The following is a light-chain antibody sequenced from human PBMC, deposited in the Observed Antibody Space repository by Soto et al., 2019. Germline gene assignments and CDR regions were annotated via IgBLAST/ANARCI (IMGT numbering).Light chain of an antibody. V-gene: IGLV2-14*02. CDR1: SSDVGSYNL. CDR3: SSYTSSSTRV. J-gene: IGLJ2*01. CDR2: EGS. Sequence: QSALTQPASVSGSPGQSITISCTGTSSDVGSYNLVSWYQQHPGKAPKLMIYEGSKRPSGVSNRFSGSKSGNTASLTISGLQAADEADYYCSSYTSSSTRVFGGGTKLTVL.